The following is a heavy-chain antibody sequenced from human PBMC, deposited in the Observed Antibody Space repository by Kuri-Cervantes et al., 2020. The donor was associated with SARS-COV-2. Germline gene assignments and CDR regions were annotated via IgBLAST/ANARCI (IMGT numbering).Heavy chain of an antibody. V-gene: IGHV3-74*01. J-gene: IGHJ4*02. Sequence: GGSLRLSCAASGFTFSGHWIHWVRQAPGKGLVRVSRINPDGNYTNNADSVKGRFTLSRDNAKNMLFLQMSSLRADDAAVYYCARATSGWSGDYWGQGTLVTVSS. D-gene: IGHD6-19*01. CDR3: ARATSGWSGDY. CDR2: INPDGNYT. CDR1: GFTFSGHW.